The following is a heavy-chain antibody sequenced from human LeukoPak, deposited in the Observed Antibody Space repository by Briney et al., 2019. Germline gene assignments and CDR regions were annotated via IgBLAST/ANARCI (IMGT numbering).Heavy chain of an antibody. D-gene: IGHD5-24*01. Sequence: ASVKVSCKASGYTFTSYDINWVRQATGQGLEWMGWMNPNSGNTGYAQKFQGRVTMTRNTSISTAYMGLSSLRSEDTAVYYCARGGQDGYNYRGPLGYWGQGTLVTVSS. V-gene: IGHV1-8*01. CDR3: ARGGQDGYNYRGPLGY. J-gene: IGHJ4*02. CDR1: GYTFTSYD. CDR2: MNPNSGNT.